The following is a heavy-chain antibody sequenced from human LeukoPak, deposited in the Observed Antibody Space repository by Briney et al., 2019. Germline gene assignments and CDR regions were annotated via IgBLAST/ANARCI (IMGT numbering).Heavy chain of an antibody. D-gene: IGHD4-17*01. CDR1: AGSISRYS. CDR2: IYASGNT. V-gene: IGHV4-4*07. J-gene: IGHJ3*02. CDR3: ARVGYGDYTAFDI. Sequence: PSETLSLTCIVSAGSISRYSWSWVRQAAGKGLEWIGRIYASGNTNYNSSLKSRITMSVDTLKNQFSLKLTSLTAADTAVYYCARVGYGDYTAFDIWGQGTMVTVSS.